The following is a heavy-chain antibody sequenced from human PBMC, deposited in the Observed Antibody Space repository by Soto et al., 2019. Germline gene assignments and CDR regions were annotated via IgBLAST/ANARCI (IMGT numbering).Heavy chain of an antibody. Sequence: PSETLSLTCTVSGGSISSYYWSWIRQPPGKGLEWIGYIYYSGGTNYNPSLKSRVTISVDTSKNQFSLKLSSVTAADTAVYYCARTSSIAARPGYNWFDPWGQGTLVTVSS. CDR1: GGSISSYY. CDR3: ARTSSIAARPGYNWFDP. D-gene: IGHD6-6*01. J-gene: IGHJ5*02. CDR2: IYYSGGT. V-gene: IGHV4-59*01.